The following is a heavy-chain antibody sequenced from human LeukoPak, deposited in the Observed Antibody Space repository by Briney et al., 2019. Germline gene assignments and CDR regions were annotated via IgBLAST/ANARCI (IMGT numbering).Heavy chain of an antibody. CDR2: ISSSSHTT. J-gene: IGHJ4*02. D-gene: IGHD6-19*01. Sequence: GGSLRLSCTASGFTFSAFPLSWVRQAPGKGLEWISGISSSSHTTYYADSVKGRFTMSRDNSKNTLYLQMDSLGAEETAIYYCVKGSGQSIPVSGTVFGYWGQGTVVTVSS. CDR1: GFTFSAFP. V-gene: IGHV3-23*01. CDR3: VKGSGQSIPVSGTVFGY.